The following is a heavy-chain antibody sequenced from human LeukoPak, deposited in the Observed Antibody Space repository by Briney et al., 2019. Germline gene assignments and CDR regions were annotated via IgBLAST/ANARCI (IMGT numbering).Heavy chain of an antibody. Sequence: GGSLRLSCAASGFTFSSYEVNWVRQAPGKGLEWVSYISSSGSTIYYADSVKGRFTISRDNAKNSLYLQMNSLRAEDTAVYYCARETAYCGGDCYSAFDYWGQGTLVTVSS. CDR1: GFTFSSYE. D-gene: IGHD2-21*02. CDR3: ARETAYCGGDCYSAFDY. V-gene: IGHV3-48*03. CDR2: ISSSGSTI. J-gene: IGHJ4*02.